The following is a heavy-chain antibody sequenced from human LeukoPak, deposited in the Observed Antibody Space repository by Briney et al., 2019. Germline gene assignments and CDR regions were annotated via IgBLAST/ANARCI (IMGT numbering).Heavy chain of an antibody. CDR3: ARKLGHCSSTSCYGVNWFDP. J-gene: IGHJ5*02. D-gene: IGHD2-2*03. V-gene: IGHV1-46*01. CDR2: INPSGGST. CDR1: GYTFTSYY. Sequence: GASVKVSCKASGYTFTSYYMHWVRQAPGQGLEWMGIINPSGGSTSYAQKFQGRVTITADESTSTAYMELSSLRSEDTAVYYCARKLGHCSSTSCYGVNWFDPWGQGTLVTVSS.